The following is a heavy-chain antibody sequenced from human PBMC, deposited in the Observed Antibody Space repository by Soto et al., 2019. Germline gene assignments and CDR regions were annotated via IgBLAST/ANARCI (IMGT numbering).Heavy chain of an antibody. J-gene: IGHJ4*02. CDR2: TSYDGSNI. V-gene: IGHV3-30-3*01. CDR3: AREKGLRLDY. CDR1: GFAFGSLA. D-gene: IGHD3-22*01. Sequence: QVQLVESGGGVVQPGRSLRLSCAASGFAFGSLAMHWVRQAPGKGLEWVAMTSYDGSNIYYGDSMKGRFTISRDNPKNTLFMQMSDLRVEDSDVYYCAREKGLRLDYWGRGTLVTVSS.